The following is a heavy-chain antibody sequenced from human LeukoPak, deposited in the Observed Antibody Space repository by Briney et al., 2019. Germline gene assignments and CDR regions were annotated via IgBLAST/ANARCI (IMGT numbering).Heavy chain of an antibody. Sequence: ASVKVSCKASGYTFTSYGISWVRQAPGQRLEWMGWINAGNGNTKYSQEFQGRVTITRDTSASTAYMELSSLRSEDMAVYYCARGRSSSSMGDNWFDPWGQGTLVTVSS. CDR1: GYTFTSYG. J-gene: IGHJ5*02. D-gene: IGHD6-13*01. CDR2: INAGNGNT. CDR3: ARGRSSSSMGDNWFDP. V-gene: IGHV1-3*03.